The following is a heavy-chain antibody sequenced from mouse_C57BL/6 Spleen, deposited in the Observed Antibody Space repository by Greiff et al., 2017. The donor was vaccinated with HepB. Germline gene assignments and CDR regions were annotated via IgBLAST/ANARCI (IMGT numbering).Heavy chain of an antibody. CDR2: INPNNGRT. Sequence: EVQLQQSGPELVKPGASVKMSCKASGYTFTDYNMHWVKQSHGKSLEWIGYINPNNGRTSYNQKFKGKATLTVNKSSSTAYMELRSLTSEDSAVYYCARWGTTIVEAFDYWGQGTTLTVSS. CDR3: ARWGTTIVEAFDY. CDR1: GYTFTDYN. D-gene: IGHD1-1*01. V-gene: IGHV1-22*01. J-gene: IGHJ2*01.